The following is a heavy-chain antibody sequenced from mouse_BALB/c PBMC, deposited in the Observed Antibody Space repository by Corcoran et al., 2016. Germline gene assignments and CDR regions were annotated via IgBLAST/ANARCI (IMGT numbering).Heavy chain of an antibody. CDR2: INTYTGEP. CDR1: GYTFTNYG. CDR3: ARSDGSSWFAY. D-gene: IGHD1-1*01. Sequence: QIQLVQYGPELKKPGETVKISCKASGYTFTNYGMNWVKQAPGKGLKWMGWINTYTGEPTYADDFKGRFAFSLETSASTAYLQINNLKNADTSTYFCARSDGSSWFAYWGQGTLVTVSA. J-gene: IGHJ3*01. V-gene: IGHV9-3-1*01.